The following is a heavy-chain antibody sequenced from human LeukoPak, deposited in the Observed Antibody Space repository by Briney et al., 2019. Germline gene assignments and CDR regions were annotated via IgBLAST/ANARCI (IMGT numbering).Heavy chain of an antibody. CDR3: ARLPDDYGDYKHFQN. CDR2: IKQDGSEK. Sequence: GGSLRLSCAASGFTFSSYEMSWVRQAPGKGLEWVANIKQDGSEKYYVDSVKGRFTISRDNVKNSLYLQMNSLRAEDTAVYYCARLPDDYGDYKHFQNWGQGTLVIVSS. J-gene: IGHJ1*01. CDR1: GFTFSSYE. V-gene: IGHV3-7*01. D-gene: IGHD4-17*01.